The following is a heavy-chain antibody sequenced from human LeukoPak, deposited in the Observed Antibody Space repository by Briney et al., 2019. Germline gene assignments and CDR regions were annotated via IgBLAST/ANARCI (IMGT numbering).Heavy chain of an antibody. CDR1: GFTFSSYS. V-gene: IGHV3-23*01. CDR2: ISGSGGST. D-gene: IGHD2-8*01. J-gene: IGHJ4*02. CDR3: AKDLGYCTNGVCYDLDY. Sequence: GGSLRLSCAASGFTFSSYSMNWVRQAPGKGLEWVSAISGSGGSTYYADSVKGRFTISRDNSKNTLYLQMNSLRAEDTAVYYCAKDLGYCTNGVCYDLDYWGQGTLVTVSS.